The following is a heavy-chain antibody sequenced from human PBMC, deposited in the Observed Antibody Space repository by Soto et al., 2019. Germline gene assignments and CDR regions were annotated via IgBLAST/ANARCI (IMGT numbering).Heavy chain of an antibody. Sequence: SEIMSHTCRVAGGSISRSEAWCWNRQPPGKGLEWIGEIYHSGSTNYNPSLKSRVIISVDKSKNQFSLKLSSVTDAVTAVYYCARGERQQQRDYWGQGTLVTVSS. CDR3: ARGERQQQRDY. V-gene: IGHV4-4*02. D-gene: IGHD6-13*01. J-gene: IGHJ4*02. CDR1: GGSISRSEA. CDR2: IYHSGST.